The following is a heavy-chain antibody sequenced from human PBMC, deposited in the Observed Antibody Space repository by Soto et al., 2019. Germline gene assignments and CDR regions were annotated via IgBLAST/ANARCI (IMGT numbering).Heavy chain of an antibody. CDR1: GGSISSSSYY. CDR2: INYSGST. Sequence: PSETLSLTCTVSGGSISSSSYYWGWIRQPPGKGLEWIGSINYSGSTYYNPSLKSRVTISVDTSKNQFSLKLSSVTAADTAVYYCARHQYYYVFDYWGQGTLVTVSS. J-gene: IGHJ4*02. V-gene: IGHV4-39*07. D-gene: IGHD3-10*02. CDR3: ARHQYYYVFDY.